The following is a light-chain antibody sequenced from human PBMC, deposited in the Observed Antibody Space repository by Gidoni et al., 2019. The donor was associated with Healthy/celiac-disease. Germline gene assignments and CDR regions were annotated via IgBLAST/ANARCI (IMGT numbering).Light chain of an antibody. CDR1: QSISVW. V-gene: IGKV1-5*03. Sequence: DIQMTQSPSTLSASVGDRVTVTCRASQSISVWLAWYQQKPGKAPKLLIYKASSLESGVPSRFRGSGSGTEFTLTISSLQPDDFATYYCQQYNSYTWTFGQGTKVEIK. J-gene: IGKJ1*01. CDR3: QQYNSYTWT. CDR2: KAS.